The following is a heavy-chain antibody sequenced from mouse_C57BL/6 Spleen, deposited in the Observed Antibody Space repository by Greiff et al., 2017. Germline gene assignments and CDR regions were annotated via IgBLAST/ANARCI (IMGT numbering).Heavy chain of an antibody. J-gene: IGHJ3*01. V-gene: IGHV14-4*01. CDR3: TYYYGSSPWFAY. Sequence: EVQVVESGAELVRPGASVKLSCTASGFNIKDDYMHWVKQRPEQGLEWIGWIDPENGDTEYASKFQGKATITADTSSNTAYLQLSSLTSEDTAVYYCTYYYGSSPWFAYWGQGTLVTVSA. D-gene: IGHD1-1*01. CDR1: GFNIKDDY. CDR2: IDPENGDT.